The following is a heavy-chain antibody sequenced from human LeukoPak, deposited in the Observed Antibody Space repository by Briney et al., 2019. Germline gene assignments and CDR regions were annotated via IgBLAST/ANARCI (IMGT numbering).Heavy chain of an antibody. J-gene: IGHJ4*02. V-gene: IGHV1-2*02. CDR3: AYQPHYYDSSGYYYKADYYFDY. CDR1: GYTFTGNN. CDR2: INPNSGGT. Sequence: ASVKVSCKASGYTFTGNNIHWVRQAPGQGLEWMGWINPNSGGTIYAQNFQGRVTMTRDTSITTAYMELSSLRSEDTAVYYCAYQPHYYDSSGYYYKADYYFDYWGQGTLVTVSS. D-gene: IGHD3-22*01.